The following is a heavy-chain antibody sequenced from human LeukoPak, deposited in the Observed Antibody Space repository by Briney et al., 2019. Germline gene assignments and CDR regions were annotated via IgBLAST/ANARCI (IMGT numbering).Heavy chain of an antibody. Sequence: SETLSLTCTVSGGSISSYYWSWIRQPAGKGLEWIGRIYTSGSTNYNPSLKSRVTMSVDTSKNQFSLKLSSVTAADTAVYYCARGIWFGELLGWFDPWGLGTLVTVSS. J-gene: IGHJ5*02. CDR1: GGSISSYY. D-gene: IGHD3-10*01. V-gene: IGHV4-4*07. CDR3: ARGIWFGELLGWFDP. CDR2: IYTSGST.